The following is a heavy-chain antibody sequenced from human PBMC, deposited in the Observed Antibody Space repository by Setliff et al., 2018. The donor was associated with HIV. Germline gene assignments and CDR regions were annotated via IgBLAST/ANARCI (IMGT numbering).Heavy chain of an antibody. Sequence: PSEILSLTCTVSGGSISSRNFYWGWIRQPPGKGLEWIGSIAYTGSGYYNSSLKSRVTISVDTSRNECSLKLTSVTAADTAVYYCAREVRWELPQGFDHWGQGSQVTVSS. CDR1: GGSISSRNFY. J-gene: IGHJ4*02. CDR3: AREVRWELPQGFDH. CDR2: IAYTGSG. D-gene: IGHD1-26*01. V-gene: IGHV4-39*07.